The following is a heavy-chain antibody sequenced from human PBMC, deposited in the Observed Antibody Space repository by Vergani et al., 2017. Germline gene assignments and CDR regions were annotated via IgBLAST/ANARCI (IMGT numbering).Heavy chain of an antibody. V-gene: IGHV4-61*02. Sequence: QVQLQESGPGLVKPSQTLSLTCSVSGGAVNSGSNFWTWIRQPAGKGLEWIGRTSTDGSTNYNPSFQGRVSMSVATSKNQFSLTLSSVNATDTAVYYCARGSRAAGYSGPDSWRQGTRVTVSS. CDR1: GGAVNSGSNF. D-gene: IGHD6-13*01. J-gene: IGHJ4*02. CDR3: ARGSRAAGYSGPDS. CDR2: TSTDGST.